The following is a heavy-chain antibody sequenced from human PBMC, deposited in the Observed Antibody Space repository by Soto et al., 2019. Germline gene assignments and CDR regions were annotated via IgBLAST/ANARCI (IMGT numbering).Heavy chain of an antibody. CDR1: GFTFSSYG. D-gene: IGHD2-15*01. CDR2: ISYDGSNK. CDR3: AKEVRDIVVVVAAVPDYFDY. V-gene: IGHV3-30*18. Sequence: PGGSLRLSCAASGFTFSSYGMHWVRQAPGKGLEWVAVISYDGSNKYYADSVKGRFTISRDNSKNTLYLQMNSLRAEDTAVYYCAKEVRDIVVVVAAVPDYFDYWGQGTLVTVSS. J-gene: IGHJ4*02.